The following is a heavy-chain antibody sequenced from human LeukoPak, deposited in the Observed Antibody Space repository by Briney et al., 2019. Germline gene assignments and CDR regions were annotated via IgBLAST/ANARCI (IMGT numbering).Heavy chain of an antibody. J-gene: IGHJ4*02. V-gene: IGHV1-8*01. CDR2: MSPNSGDT. Sequence: ASVKVCCKASGYTFTSYDFNWVRQATGQRPEWMGWMSPNSGDTSYAQKFQDRVTMTRNTSISTAYMELSSLRSDDTAVYYCARGPPNWGYDYWGPGTLVTVSS. D-gene: IGHD7-27*01. CDR3: ARGPPNWGYDY. CDR1: GYTFTSYD.